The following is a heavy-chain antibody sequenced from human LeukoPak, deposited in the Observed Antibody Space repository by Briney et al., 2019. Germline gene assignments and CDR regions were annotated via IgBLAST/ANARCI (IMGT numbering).Heavy chain of an antibody. CDR1: GDSISGSALY. J-gene: IGHJ4*02. Sequence: SETLSLTCTVSGDSISGSALYWAWIRQPPGKRPEWIASIKYSGTTYYNLFLKSRVTISIDTSKNQFSLKLSSVTAADTAVYFCARDVAGYYGFWGQGTLVTVSS. D-gene: IGHD3-3*01. CDR3: ARDVAGYYGF. CDR2: IKYSGTT. V-gene: IGHV4-39*07.